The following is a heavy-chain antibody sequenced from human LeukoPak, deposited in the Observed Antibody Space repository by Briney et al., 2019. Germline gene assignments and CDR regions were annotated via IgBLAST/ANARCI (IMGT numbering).Heavy chain of an antibody. CDR1: GYTFTSYY. CDR2: INPSGGST. J-gene: IGHJ4*02. V-gene: IGHV1-46*01. D-gene: IGHD3-22*01. CDR3: ARTFRHGGQDSSGYQYFDY. Sequence: ASVKVSCKASGYTFTSYYMHWVRQAPGQGLEWMGIINPSGGSTSYAQKFQGRVTMTRDTSTSTVYMELSSLRPEDTAVYYCARTFRHGGQDSSGYQYFDYWGQGTLVTVSS.